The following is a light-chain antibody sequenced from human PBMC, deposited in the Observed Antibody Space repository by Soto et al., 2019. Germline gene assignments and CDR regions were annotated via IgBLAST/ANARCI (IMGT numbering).Light chain of an antibody. Sequence: QLVLTQPPSVSGAPGQRVTISCTGSSSNIGAGYDVHWYQQLPGTAPELLIYGNNNRPSGVPDRFSASKSGTSASLAITGLQAEDEGDYYCQSYDSKLTGFFVFGTGTKLTVL. CDR2: GNN. CDR1: SSNIGAGYD. CDR3: QSYDSKLTGFFV. J-gene: IGLJ1*01. V-gene: IGLV1-40*01.